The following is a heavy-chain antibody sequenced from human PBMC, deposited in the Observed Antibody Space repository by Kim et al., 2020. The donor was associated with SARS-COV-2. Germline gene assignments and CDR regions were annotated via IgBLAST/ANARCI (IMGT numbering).Heavy chain of an antibody. Sequence: SETLSLTCTVSGGSISSSSYYWGWIRQPPGKGLEWIGRIYYSGSTYYNPSPTSRVTISVATSKNQFSLQLSSVTAADTAVYYCAIHPPILSWTFQHWR. V-gene: IGHV4-39*01. D-gene: IGHD2-21*01. CDR2: IYYSGST. CDR3: AIHPPILSWTFQH. J-gene: IGHJ1*01. CDR1: GGSISSSSYY.